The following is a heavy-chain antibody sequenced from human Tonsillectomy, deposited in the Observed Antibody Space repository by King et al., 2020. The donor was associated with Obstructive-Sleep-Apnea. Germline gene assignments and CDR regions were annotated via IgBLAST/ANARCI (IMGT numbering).Heavy chain of an antibody. CDR3: ARATAMVSYYYYGMDV. J-gene: IGHJ6*02. V-gene: IGHV3-30*04. CDR2: ISYDGSNK. Sequence: VQLVESGGGVVQPGRSLRLSCAASGFTFSSYAMHWVRQAPGKGLEWVAVISYDGSNKYYADSVKGRFTISRDNSKNTLYLQMNSLRAEDTAVYYCARATAMVSYYYYGMDVWGQGTTVTVSS. CDR1: GFTFSSYA. D-gene: IGHD5-18*01.